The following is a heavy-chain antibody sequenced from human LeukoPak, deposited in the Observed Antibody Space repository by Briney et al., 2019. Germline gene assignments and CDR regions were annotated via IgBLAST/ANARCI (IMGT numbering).Heavy chain of an antibody. CDR3: ASELIVLKPAARRYNYYMDV. CDR1: GYTFTSYN. J-gene: IGHJ6*03. CDR2: MHPNNGDT. Sequence: ASVKVSCKASGYTFTSYNINWVRQAPGQGLEWMAWMHPNNGDTGYAQKFQDRVTVTSNTSISTAYMELRSLTSEDTAVYYCASELIVLKPAARRYNYYMDVWGIGTTVSVSS. D-gene: IGHD2-2*01. V-gene: IGHV1-8*03.